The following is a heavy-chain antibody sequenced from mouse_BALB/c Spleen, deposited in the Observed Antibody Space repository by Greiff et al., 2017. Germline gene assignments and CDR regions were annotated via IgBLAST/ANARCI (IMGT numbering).Heavy chain of an antibody. CDR2: ISDGGSYT. CDR3: ARDRGIYDGYPWFAY. Sequence: EVKVVESGGGLVKPGGSLKLSCAASGFTFSDYYMYWVRQTPEKRLEWVATISDGGSYTYYPDSVKGRFTISRDNAKNNLYLQMSSLKSEDTAMYYGARDRGIYDGYPWFAYWGQGTLVTVSA. D-gene: IGHD2-3*01. CDR1: GFTFSDYY. J-gene: IGHJ3*01. V-gene: IGHV5-4*02.